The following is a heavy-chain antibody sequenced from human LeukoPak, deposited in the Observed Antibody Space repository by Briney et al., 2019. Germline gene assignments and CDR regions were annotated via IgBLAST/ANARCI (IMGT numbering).Heavy chain of an antibody. D-gene: IGHD5-12*01. Sequence: GESLKISCKGSGYSFTSYWIGWVRQMPGKGLEWMGIIYPGDSDTRYSPSFQGQVTISADKSISTAYLQWSSLKASDTAMYYCARLGLSSGYDYEYYFDYWGQGTLVTVSS. CDR1: GYSFTSYW. CDR3: ARLGLSSGYDYEYYFDY. J-gene: IGHJ4*02. CDR2: IYPGDSDT. V-gene: IGHV5-51*01.